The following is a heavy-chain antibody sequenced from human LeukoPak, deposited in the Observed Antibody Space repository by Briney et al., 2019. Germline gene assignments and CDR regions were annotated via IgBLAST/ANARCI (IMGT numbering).Heavy chain of an antibody. CDR1: GFTFTNYP. J-gene: IGHJ4*02. V-gene: IGHV3-23*01. Sequence: GGSLRLSCAASGFTFTNYPMIWVRQAPGKGLEWVSGISGSGGTTYYADSVKGRFTISRDNSKNTLYLQMNSLTADDTAVYYCAAQWLVSGGGQGTLVTVSS. D-gene: IGHD6-19*01. CDR3: AAQWLVSG. CDR2: ISGSGGTT.